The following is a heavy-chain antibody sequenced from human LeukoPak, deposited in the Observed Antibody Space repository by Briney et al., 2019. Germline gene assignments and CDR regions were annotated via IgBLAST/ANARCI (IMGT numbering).Heavy chain of an antibody. J-gene: IGHJ6*04. CDR3: ARRALRYCSSTSCPAQYYGVDV. Sequence: GGSLGLSCAASGFIFSSYWMSWVRQAPGKGLEWVANIKEDGSEKYYVDSVKGRFTISRDNAKNSLYLQTNSLRAEDTAVYYCARRALRYCSSTSCPAQYYGVDVWGKGTTVTVSS. CDR2: IKEDGSEK. V-gene: IGHV3-7*03. CDR1: GFIFSSYW. D-gene: IGHD2-2*01.